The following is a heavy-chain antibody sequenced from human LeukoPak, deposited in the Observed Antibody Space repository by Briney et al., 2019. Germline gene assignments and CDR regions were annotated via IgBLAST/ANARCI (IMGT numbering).Heavy chain of an antibody. V-gene: IGHV1-18*01. CDR2: ISAYNGNT. D-gene: IGHD2-15*01. CDR1: GYTFTSYG. Sequence: ASVKVSCKASGYTFTSYGISWVRQAPGQGLEWMGWISAYNGNTNYAQKLQGRVTMTTDTSTSTAYMELRSLRSDDTAVYYCARESHGYCSGGSCYSGNWFDPWGQGTLVTVSS. J-gene: IGHJ5*02. CDR3: ARESHGYCSGGSCYSGNWFDP.